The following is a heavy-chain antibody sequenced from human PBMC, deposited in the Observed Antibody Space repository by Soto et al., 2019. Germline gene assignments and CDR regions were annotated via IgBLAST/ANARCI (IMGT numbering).Heavy chain of an antibody. CDR2: ISSSSSYI. Sequence: GGSLRLSCAASGFTFSSYSMNWVRQAPGKGLEWVSSISSSSSYIYYADSVKGRFTISRDNAKNSLYLQMNSLRAEDTAVYYCAGPAGYGYYYYGMDVWGQGTTVTVSS. CDR3: AGPAGYGYYYYGMDV. V-gene: IGHV3-21*01. D-gene: IGHD5-18*01. J-gene: IGHJ6*02. CDR1: GFTFSSYS.